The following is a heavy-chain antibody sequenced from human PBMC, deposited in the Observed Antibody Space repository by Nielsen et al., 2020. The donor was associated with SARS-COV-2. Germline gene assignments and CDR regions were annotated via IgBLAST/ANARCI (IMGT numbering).Heavy chain of an antibody. V-gene: IGHV1-69*13. CDR3: ARAPYCGGDCYSVSDV. J-gene: IGHJ6*02. CDR1: GGTFSSYA. CDR2: IIPMFGTA. D-gene: IGHD2-21*02. Sequence: SVKVSCKASGGTFSSYAISWVRQAPGQGLEWMGGIIPMFGTANYAQKFQGRVTITADESTSTAYMEVSSLRSEDTAVYYCARAPYCGGDCYSVSDVWGQGTTVTVSS.